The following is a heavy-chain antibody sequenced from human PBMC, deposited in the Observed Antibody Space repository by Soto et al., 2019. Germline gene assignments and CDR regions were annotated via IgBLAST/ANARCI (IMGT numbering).Heavy chain of an antibody. D-gene: IGHD3-10*01. CDR3: ARGDYYGSGSYSIYYGMDV. CDR2: IIPIFGTA. CDR1: GGTFSSYA. Sequence: QVQLVQSGAEVKKPGSSVKVSCKASGGTFSSYAISWVRQAPGQGLEWMGGIIPIFGTANYAQKFQGRVTITADESTSTAYMELSSLRSEDTAVYYCARGDYYGSGSYSIYYGMDVWGQGTTVTVSS. J-gene: IGHJ6*02. V-gene: IGHV1-69*01.